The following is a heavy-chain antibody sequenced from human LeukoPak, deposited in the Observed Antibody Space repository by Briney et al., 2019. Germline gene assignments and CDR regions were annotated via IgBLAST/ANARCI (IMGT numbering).Heavy chain of an antibody. J-gene: IGHJ3*02. CDR3: ARSGGSYGVGAFDI. D-gene: IGHD1-26*01. CDR2: IYYSGST. Sequence: PSETLSLTCTVSSGSISSIHYYWSWIRQPPGKGLEWIGYIYYSGSTYYNPSLQSRVTISVDTSKNQFSLKLSSVTAADTAVYYCARSGGSYGVGAFDIWGQGTMVTVSS. CDR1: SGSISSIHYY. V-gene: IGHV4-30-4*01.